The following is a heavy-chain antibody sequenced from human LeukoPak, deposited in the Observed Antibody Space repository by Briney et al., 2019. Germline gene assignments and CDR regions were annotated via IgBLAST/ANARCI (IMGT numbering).Heavy chain of an antibody. Sequence: GGSLRLSCAASGFTFSSYWMHWVRQAPGKGLQWVSTITGSGGSTYYADPVKGRFTISRDISKNTLYLQMTSLRAEDTALYYCATQYDFWGGPDYWGQGTLVTVSS. CDR2: ITGSGGST. CDR3: ATQYDFWGGPDY. CDR1: GFTFSSYW. J-gene: IGHJ4*02. V-gene: IGHV3-23*01. D-gene: IGHD3-3*01.